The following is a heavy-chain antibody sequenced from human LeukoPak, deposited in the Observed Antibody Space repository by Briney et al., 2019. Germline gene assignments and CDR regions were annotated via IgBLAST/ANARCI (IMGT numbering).Heavy chain of an antibody. CDR1: GGSISSYY. J-gene: IGHJ3*02. V-gene: IGHV4-59*01. Sequence: PSETLSLTCTVSGGSISSYYWSWIRQPPGKGREWIGYIYYSGSTNYNPSLKSRVTISVDTSKNQFSLKLSSVTAADTAVYYCARDKPEDNAFDILVQGTMVTVSS. D-gene: IGHD1-14*01. CDR2: IYYSGST. CDR3: ARDKPEDNAFDI.